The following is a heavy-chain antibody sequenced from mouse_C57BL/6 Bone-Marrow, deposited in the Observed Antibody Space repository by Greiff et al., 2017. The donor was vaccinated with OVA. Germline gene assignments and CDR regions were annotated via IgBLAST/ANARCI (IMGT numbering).Heavy chain of an antibody. CDR2: IDPSDSYT. Sequence: VQLQQPGAELVRPGTSVKLSCKASGYTFTSYWMHWVKQRPGQGLEWIGVIDPSDSYTNYNQKFKGKATLTVDTSSSTAYMQLSSLTSEDSAVYYCARYGSSPDYWGQGTTLTVSS. CDR3: ARYGSSPDY. V-gene: IGHV1-59*01. D-gene: IGHD1-1*01. J-gene: IGHJ2*01. CDR1: GYTFTSYW.